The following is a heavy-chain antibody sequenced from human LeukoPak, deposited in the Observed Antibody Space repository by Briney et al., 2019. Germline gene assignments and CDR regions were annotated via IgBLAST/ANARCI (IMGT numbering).Heavy chain of an antibody. J-gene: IGHJ5*02. CDR1: GFIFSSYA. D-gene: IGHD3-3*01. CDR2: ISGSGWRR. V-gene: IGHV3-23*01. CDR3: AKGPTVTIFGVVITSPYNWFDP. Sequence: PGWALRLSCAGSGFIFSSYALGGVRQAPGKGLAGVSAISGSGWRRYYAYSVKGRFTISRDNSKNTLYLQMNSLRAEDTAVYYCAKGPTVTIFGVVITSPYNWFDPWGQGTLVTVSS.